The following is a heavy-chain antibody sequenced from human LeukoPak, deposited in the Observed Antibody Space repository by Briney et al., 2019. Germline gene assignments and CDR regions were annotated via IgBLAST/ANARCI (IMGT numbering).Heavy chain of an antibody. D-gene: IGHD3-22*01. V-gene: IGHV1-69*05. CDR1: GGTFSSYA. CDR3: ARELYYYDSSGWYDY. Sequence: SVKVSCKASGGTFSSYAISWVRQAPGQGLEWMGGNIPIFGTANYAQKFQGRVTITTDESTSTAYMELSSLRSEDTAVYYCARELYYYDSSGWYDYWGQGTLVTVSS. CDR2: NIPIFGTA. J-gene: IGHJ4*02.